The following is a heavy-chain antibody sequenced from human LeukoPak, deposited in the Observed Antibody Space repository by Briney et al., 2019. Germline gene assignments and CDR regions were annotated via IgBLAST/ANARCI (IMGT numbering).Heavy chain of an antibody. CDR2: ISSSSSYI. V-gene: IGHV3-21*01. J-gene: IGHJ4*02. D-gene: IGHD6-6*01. CDR3: ARVGVRYSSSATFDY. Sequence: PGRSLRLSCAASVFTFSSYSMNWVRQAPGKGLEWVSSISSSSSYIYYADSVKGRFTISRDNAKNSLYLQMNSLRAEDTAVYYCARVGVRYSSSATFDYWGQGTLVTVSS. CDR1: VFTFSSYS.